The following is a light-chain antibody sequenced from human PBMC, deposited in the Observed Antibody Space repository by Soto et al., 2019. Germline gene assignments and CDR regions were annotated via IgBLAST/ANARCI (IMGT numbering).Light chain of an antibody. V-gene: IGKV3-15*01. Sequence: EIVMTQSPATLSVSPGERATLSCRASQSVSSNLAWYHQKPGQAPRLIIYDASTRATGIPARLSGSGSGTEFTLTISRLQSEDFAVHYCQQYNDGLTFGGGTKVEIK. CDR1: QSVSSN. CDR2: DAS. J-gene: IGKJ4*01. CDR3: QQYNDGLT.